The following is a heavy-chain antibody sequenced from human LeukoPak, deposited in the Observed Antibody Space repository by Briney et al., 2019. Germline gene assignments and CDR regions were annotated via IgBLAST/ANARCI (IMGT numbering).Heavy chain of an antibody. CDR2: ISAYNGNT. CDR1: GYTFTNYG. Sequence: ASVTVSYKASGYTFTNYGIRWVRPAPGQGLEWMGWISAYNGNTNYAQKLQGRVTMTTDTSTSTAYMELRSLRSDDTAVYYCSRGHPIVVVVAATGWFDPWGQGTLVTVSS. V-gene: IGHV1-18*01. CDR3: SRGHPIVVVVAATGWFDP. D-gene: IGHD2-15*01. J-gene: IGHJ5*02.